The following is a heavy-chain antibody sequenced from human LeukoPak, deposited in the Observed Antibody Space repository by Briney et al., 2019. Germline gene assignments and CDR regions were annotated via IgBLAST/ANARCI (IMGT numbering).Heavy chain of an antibody. V-gene: IGHV4-30-4*08. J-gene: IGHJ4*02. Sequence: SSETLSLTXTVSGGSISSGNYYWSWICQPPGRGLEWIGYIYYSGSTCYNPSLKSRVTISADTSENQLSLKVCSVTAADTAVYYCARLFGVMRDFDYWGQGTLVTVSS. CDR1: GGSISSGNYY. CDR3: ARLFGVMRDFDY. D-gene: IGHD3-3*01. CDR2: IYYSGST.